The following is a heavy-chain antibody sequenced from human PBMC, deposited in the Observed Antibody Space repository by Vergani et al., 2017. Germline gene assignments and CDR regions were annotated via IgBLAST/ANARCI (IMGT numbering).Heavy chain of an antibody. CDR1: GGTFSSYA. J-gene: IGHJ4*02. V-gene: IGHV3-48*01. Sequence: VQLVQSGAEVKKPGSSVKVSCKASGGTFSSYAISWVGQAPGRGLEWVSYIRSSSSPIYYADSVKGRFTISRDNSKNSLYLQMNSLRAEDTAVYYCARARGDYSSGWNYWGQGTLVTVAS. CDR2: IRSSSSPI. CDR3: ARARGDYSSGWNY. D-gene: IGHD6-19*01.